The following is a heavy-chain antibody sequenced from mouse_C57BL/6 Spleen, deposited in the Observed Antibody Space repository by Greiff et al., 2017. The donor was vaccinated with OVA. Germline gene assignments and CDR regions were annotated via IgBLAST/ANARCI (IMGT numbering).Heavy chain of an antibody. CDR3: ARKGGDIDDGYYDCAMDY. Sequence: VQRVESGPGLVQPSQSLSITCTVSGFSFTSYGVHWVRQSPGKGLEWLGVIWRGGSTDYNAAFISKLSISKDNSKSQVFFKMNSLQADYTAIYYWARKGGDIDDGYYDCAMDYWGQGTSVTVSS. CDR2: IWRGGST. V-gene: IGHV2-2*01. CDR1: GFSFTSYG. J-gene: IGHJ4*01. D-gene: IGHD2-3*01.